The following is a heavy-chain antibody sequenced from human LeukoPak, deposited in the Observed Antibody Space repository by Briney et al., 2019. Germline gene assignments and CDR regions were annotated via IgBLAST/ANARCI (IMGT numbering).Heavy chain of an antibody. D-gene: IGHD3-3*01. Sequence: GGSLRLSCAASGFTFSSYAMSWVRQAPRKGLEWVSAISGSGGSTCYADSVKGRFTISRDNSKNTLYLQMNSLRAEDTAVYYCASNYDFWSGYYSWGQGTLVTVSS. CDR3: ASNYDFWSGYYS. V-gene: IGHV3-23*01. CDR1: GFTFSSYA. J-gene: IGHJ5*02. CDR2: ISGSGGST.